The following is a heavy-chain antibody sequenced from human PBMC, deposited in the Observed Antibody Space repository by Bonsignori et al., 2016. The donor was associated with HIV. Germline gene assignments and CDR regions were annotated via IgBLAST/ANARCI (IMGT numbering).Heavy chain of an antibody. CDR3: ARDWSIAVARVLWY. V-gene: IGHV1-2*02. CDR2: INPNSGGT. J-gene: IGHJ4*02. D-gene: IGHD6-19*01. Sequence: WVRQAPGQGLEWMGWINPNSGGTNYAQKFQGRVTMTRDTSISTAYMELSRLRSDDTAVYYCARDWSIAVARVLWYWGQGTLVTVSS.